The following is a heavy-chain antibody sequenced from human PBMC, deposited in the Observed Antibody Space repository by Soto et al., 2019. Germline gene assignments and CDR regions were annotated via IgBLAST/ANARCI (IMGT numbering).Heavy chain of an antibody. Sequence: QVQLVESGGGVVQPGRSLRLSCAASGFTFSSYGMHRVRQAPGKGLEWVAVISYDGSKKYYADSVKGRFTISRDNSKNTLYLQMNSLRAEDTAVYYCAKPRGTTVTTDFDYWGQGTLVTVSS. V-gene: IGHV3-30*18. CDR1: GFTFSSYG. CDR3: AKPRGTTVTTDFDY. J-gene: IGHJ4*02. D-gene: IGHD4-17*01. CDR2: ISYDGSKK.